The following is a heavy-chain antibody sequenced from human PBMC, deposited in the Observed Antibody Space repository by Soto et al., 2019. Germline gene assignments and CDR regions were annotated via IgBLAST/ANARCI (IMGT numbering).Heavy chain of an antibody. D-gene: IGHD6-13*01. CDR1: GGSLGSSSYY. J-gene: IGHJ4*02. Sequence: SETLSLTCTVSGGSLGSSSYYWGWIRQSPGKGLEWIGNTYYSGNTFYNPSLKSRVTISVDTSKNQFYLHLSSVTAADTAIFYCASIAAPGTAHFDFWGQGTLVTVSS. V-gene: IGHV4-39*01. CDR3: ASIAAPGTAHFDF. CDR2: TYYSGNT.